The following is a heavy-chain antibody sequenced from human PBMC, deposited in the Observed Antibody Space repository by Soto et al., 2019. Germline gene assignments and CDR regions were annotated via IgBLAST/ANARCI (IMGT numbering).Heavy chain of an antibody. CDR3: ARGRSSSNWFDP. CDR1: GGSVSSGSYY. V-gene: IGHV4-61*01. J-gene: IGHJ5*02. Sequence: QVQLQESGPGLVKPSETLSLTCTVSGGSVSSGSYYWSWIRQPPGKGLEWIGYIYYSGSTNYNPSLKRRVTISVDTSKNQFSLKLSSVTAADTAVYYCARGRSSSNWFDPWGQGTLVTVSS. D-gene: IGHD6-6*01. CDR2: IYYSGST.